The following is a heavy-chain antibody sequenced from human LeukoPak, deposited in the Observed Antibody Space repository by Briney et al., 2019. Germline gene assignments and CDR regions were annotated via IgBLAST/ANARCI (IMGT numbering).Heavy chain of an antibody. J-gene: IGHJ4*02. Sequence: SETLSLTCTVSGGSISSDYWSWIRQPPGKGLEWIGYIYYRGSTNYNPSLKSRVTTSVDTSKNQFSLKLSSVTAADTAVYYCARLSGYSSGHYYSDYWGQGTLVTVSS. D-gene: IGHD3-22*01. CDR2: IYYRGST. CDR1: GGSISSDY. V-gene: IGHV4-59*01. CDR3: ARLSGYSSGHYYSDY.